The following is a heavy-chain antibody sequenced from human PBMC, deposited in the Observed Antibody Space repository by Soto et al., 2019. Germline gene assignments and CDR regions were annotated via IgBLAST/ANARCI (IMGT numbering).Heavy chain of an antibody. CDR2: IYDRGST. CDR1: GGSLSGGRNY. J-gene: IGHJ6*01. V-gene: IGHV4-61*05. Sequence: SQTLRVSCTGSGGSLSGGRNYGCWLRQSPGKEMEWIGYIYDRGSTKYNPSLKSRVTISQDKSSNQFSLTMNSVSASDTAVYYCGCGDGRDLHASPTRGSSDIGSSGM. D-gene: IGHD3-10*01. CDR3: GCGDGRDLHASPTRGSSDIGSSGM.